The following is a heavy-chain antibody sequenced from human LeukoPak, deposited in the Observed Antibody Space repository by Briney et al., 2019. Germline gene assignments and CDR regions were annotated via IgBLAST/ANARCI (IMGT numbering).Heavy chain of an antibody. V-gene: IGHV1-69*13. D-gene: IGHD6-19*01. J-gene: IGHJ4*02. CDR2: IIPIFGTA. CDR1: GGTFSSYA. Sequence: EASVKVSCKASGGTFSSYAISWVRQAPGQGLEWMGGIIPIFGTANYAQKFQGRVAITADESTSTAYMELSSLKASDTAMYYCARSVAGFFDYWGQGTLVTVSS. CDR3: ARSVAGFFDY.